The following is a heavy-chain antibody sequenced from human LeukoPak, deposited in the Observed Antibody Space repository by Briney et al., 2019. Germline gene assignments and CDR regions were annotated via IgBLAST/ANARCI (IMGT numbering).Heavy chain of an antibody. CDR2: ISAYNGNT. Sequence: ASVKVSCKASGYTFTSYGITWVRQAPGQGLEWMGWISAYNGNTNYAQKLQGRVTMTTDTSTSTAYMELRSLRSDDTAVYYCARDMDTAMEYYFDYWGQGTLVTVSS. D-gene: IGHD5-18*01. V-gene: IGHV1-18*01. CDR1: GYTFTSYG. CDR3: ARDMDTAMEYYFDY. J-gene: IGHJ4*02.